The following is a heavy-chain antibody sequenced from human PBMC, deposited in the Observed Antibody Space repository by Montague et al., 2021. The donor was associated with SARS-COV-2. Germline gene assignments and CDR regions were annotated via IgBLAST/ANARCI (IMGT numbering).Heavy chain of an antibody. J-gene: IGHJ6*03. CDR1: GGSISSGGYY. Sequence: TLSLTCTVSGGSISSGGYYWSWIRQPPGKGLEWIGYIYYSGSTYYNPSLKSRVTISVDTSKNQFSLKLSSVTAADTAVYYCASVYGGNLGYYYYYMDVWGQGTTVTVSS. CDR2: IYYSGST. CDR3: ASVYGGNLGYYYYYMDV. D-gene: IGHD4-23*01. V-gene: IGHV4-31*03.